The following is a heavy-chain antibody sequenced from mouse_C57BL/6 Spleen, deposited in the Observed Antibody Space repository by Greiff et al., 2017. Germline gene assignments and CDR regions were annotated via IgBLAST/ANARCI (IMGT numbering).Heavy chain of an antibody. CDR3: TRRGNEGFAY. V-gene: IGHV1-59*01. D-gene: IGHD2-1*01. CDR1: GYNFTSYW. Sequence: VQLQQPGAELVRPGTSVKLSCKASGYNFTSYWMHWVKQRHGQGLEWIGVIDPSDSYTNYNQKFKGKATLTVDTSSSTAYMQLSSRTSEDAAVYYCTRRGNEGFAYWGQGTLVTVSA. J-gene: IGHJ3*01. CDR2: IDPSDSYT.